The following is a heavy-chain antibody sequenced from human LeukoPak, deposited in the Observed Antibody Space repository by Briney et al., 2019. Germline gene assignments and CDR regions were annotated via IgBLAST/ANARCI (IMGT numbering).Heavy chain of an antibody. J-gene: IGHJ5*02. Sequence: PSETLSLTCTVSGGSISSSTYYWGWIRQPPGRGLEWIGTIYYRGSNYYNPSLKSRVTISVDTSNNQFSLRLSSVTAADTAVYYCAILGTGSSWGQGTLVTVSS. V-gene: IGHV4-39*01. CDR1: GGSISSSTYY. CDR2: IYYRGSN. CDR3: AILGTGSS. D-gene: IGHD3-10*01.